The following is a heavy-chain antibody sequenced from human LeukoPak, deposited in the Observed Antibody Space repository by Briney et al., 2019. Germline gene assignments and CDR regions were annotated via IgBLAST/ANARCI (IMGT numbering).Heavy chain of an antibody. J-gene: IGHJ4*02. D-gene: IGHD2-2*01. CDR3: ARGVIVVVPAANAYYFDY. CDR1: GGSISSYY. CDR2: IYYSGST. Sequence: NPSETLSLTCTVSGGSISSYYWSWIRQPPGKGLEWIGYIYYSGSTNYNPSLKSRVTISVDTSKNQFSLKLSSVTAADTAVYYCARGVIVVVPAANAYYFDYWDQGTLVTVSS. V-gene: IGHV4-59*01.